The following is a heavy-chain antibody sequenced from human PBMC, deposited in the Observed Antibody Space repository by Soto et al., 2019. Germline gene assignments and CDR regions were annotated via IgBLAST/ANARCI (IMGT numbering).Heavy chain of an antibody. V-gene: IGHV3-30-3*01. CDR3: ARSKQWLDVDY. Sequence: QVQLVESGGGVVQPGRSLRLSCAASGFTFSSYAMHWVRQAPGKGLEWVAVISYDGSNKYYADSVKGRFTISRDNSKNTRYMQINSLRAEDTAVYYCARSKQWLDVDYWGQGTLVTVSS. CDR1: GFTFSSYA. J-gene: IGHJ4*02. D-gene: IGHD6-19*01. CDR2: ISYDGSNK.